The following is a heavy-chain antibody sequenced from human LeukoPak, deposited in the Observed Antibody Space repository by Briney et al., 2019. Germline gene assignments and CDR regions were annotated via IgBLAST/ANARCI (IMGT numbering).Heavy chain of an antibody. Sequence: PGGSLRLSCAASGFTFSSYEMNWVRQAPGKGLEWVSYISSSGSTIYYADSVKGRFTISRDNAKNTLYLQMNSLRAEDTAVYYCAGDWTLYSRNPFDYWGQGTLVTVSS. D-gene: IGHD6-13*01. CDR3: AGDWTLYSRNPFDY. CDR1: GFTFSSYE. J-gene: IGHJ4*02. V-gene: IGHV3-48*03. CDR2: ISSSGSTI.